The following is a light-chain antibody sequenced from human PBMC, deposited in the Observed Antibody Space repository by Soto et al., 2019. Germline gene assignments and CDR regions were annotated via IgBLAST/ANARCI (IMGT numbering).Light chain of an antibody. J-gene: IGKJ4*01. Sequence: EIVLTQSPATLSLSPGERATLSCRASQSVSSYLAWYQHTPGQAPRLLIYDASNRATGIPARFSGSGSGTDFTLTISSLEPEDFAVYYCQQRTNLPLTFGGGTKVEIK. CDR3: QQRTNLPLT. CDR1: QSVSSY. V-gene: IGKV3-11*01. CDR2: DAS.